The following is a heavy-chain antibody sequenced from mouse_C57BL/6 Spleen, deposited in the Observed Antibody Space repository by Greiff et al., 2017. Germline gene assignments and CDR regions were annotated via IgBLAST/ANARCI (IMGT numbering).Heavy chain of an antibody. CDR1: GYTFTSYG. Sequence: VQLQESGAELARPGASVKLSCKASGYTFTSYGISWVKQRTGQGLEWIGEIYPRSGNTYYKEKFKGKATLTADKSSSTAYMELSSLTSEDSAVYFCAIITTVVEGFAYWGQGTLVTVSA. CDR2: IYPRSGNT. CDR3: AIITTVVEGFAY. J-gene: IGHJ3*01. V-gene: IGHV1-81*01. D-gene: IGHD1-1*01.